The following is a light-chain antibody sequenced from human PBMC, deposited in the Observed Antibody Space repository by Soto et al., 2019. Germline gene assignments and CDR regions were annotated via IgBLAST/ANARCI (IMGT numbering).Light chain of an antibody. V-gene: IGKV3-20*01. CDR2: GAS. CDR1: QRMTNNF. Sequence: EIVLTQSPDTLSLSPGERVTLSCRASQRMTNNFLAWFQQKPGLAPRLLIHGASTRASGVPDRFTGGGSGKDFLLTISRVEPEDFAVYYCQQYGRSPFTFGQGTKLQIK. CDR3: QQYGRSPFT. J-gene: IGKJ2*01.